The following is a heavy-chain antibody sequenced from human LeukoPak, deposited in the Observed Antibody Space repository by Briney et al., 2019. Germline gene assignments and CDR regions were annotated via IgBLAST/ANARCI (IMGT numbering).Heavy chain of an antibody. CDR1: GGSFSGYY. V-gene: IGHV4-34*01. J-gene: IGHJ6*03. D-gene: IGHD2-2*01. CDR2: INHSGST. CDR3: ARLSSTSEPYFYYYMDV. Sequence: PSETLSLTCAVYGGSFSGYYWSWIRQPPGKGLEWIGEINHSGSTNYNPSLKSRVTISVDTSKNQFSLKLSSVTAADTAVYYCARLSSTSEPYFYYYMDVWGKGTTVTVSS.